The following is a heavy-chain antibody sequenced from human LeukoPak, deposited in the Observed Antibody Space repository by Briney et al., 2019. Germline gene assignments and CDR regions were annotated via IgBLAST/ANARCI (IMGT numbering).Heavy chain of an antibody. V-gene: IGHV3-30*04. CDR3: AKVAWNDIFFDY. CDR1: GFTFSSYA. Sequence: GGSLRLSRAASGFTFSSYAMHWVRQAPGKGLEWVAVISYDGSNKYYADSVKGRFTISRDNSKNTLYLQMNSLRAEDTAVYYCAKVAWNDIFFDYWGQGTLVTVSS. D-gene: IGHD1-1*01. CDR2: ISYDGSNK. J-gene: IGHJ4*02.